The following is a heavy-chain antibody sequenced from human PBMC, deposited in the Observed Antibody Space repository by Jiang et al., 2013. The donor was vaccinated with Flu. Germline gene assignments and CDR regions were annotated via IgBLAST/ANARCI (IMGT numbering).Heavy chain of an antibody. D-gene: IGHD2-15*01. CDR3: ARREYCSGGGCSVRHFDY. CDR1: GYTFTSYW. J-gene: IGHJ4*02. CDR2: TYPGDSDT. Sequence: KKPGESLKISCKGSGYTFTSYWIGWVRQMPGRGLEWMGITYPGDSDTRYSPSFQGQVTISADKSISTAYLQWSSLKASDTAMYYCARREYCSGGGCSVRHFDYWGQGTLLTVSS. V-gene: IGHV5-51*03.